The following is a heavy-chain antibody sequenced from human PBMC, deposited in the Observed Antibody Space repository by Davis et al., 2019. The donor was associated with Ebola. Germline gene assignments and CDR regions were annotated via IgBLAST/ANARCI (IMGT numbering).Heavy chain of an antibody. Sequence: GESLKISCAASGFTFSSYSMNWVRQAPGKGLEWVSSISSSSSYIYYADSVKGRFTISRDNAKNSLYLQMNSLRAEDTAVYYCARDPPDGMDVWGQGTTVTVSS. V-gene: IGHV3-21*01. CDR3: ARDPPDGMDV. CDR2: ISSSSSYI. CDR1: GFTFSSYS. J-gene: IGHJ6*02.